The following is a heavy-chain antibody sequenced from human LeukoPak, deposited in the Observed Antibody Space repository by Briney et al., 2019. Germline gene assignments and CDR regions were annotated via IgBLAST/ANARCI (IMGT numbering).Heavy chain of an antibody. Sequence: SETLSLTCTVSGGSISSYYWSWIRQPPGKGLEWIGYIYHSGSTNYNPSLKSRVTISLDTSKNQFSLNLSSMTAADTAVYYCARVDDSSGYYYRNDAFDIWGQGTMVTVSS. CDR3: ARVDDSSGYYYRNDAFDI. CDR1: GGSISSYY. D-gene: IGHD3-22*01. CDR2: IYHSGST. V-gene: IGHV4-59*01. J-gene: IGHJ3*02.